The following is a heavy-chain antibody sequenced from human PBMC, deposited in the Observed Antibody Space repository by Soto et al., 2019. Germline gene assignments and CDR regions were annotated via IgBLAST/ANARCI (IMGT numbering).Heavy chain of an antibody. CDR1: GGSFSGYY. CDR3: AREIPCCPYSSSAGGWFDP. D-gene: IGHD6-6*01. J-gene: IGHJ5*02. Sequence: QVQLQQWGAGLLKPSETLSLTCAVYGGSFSGYYWSWIRQPPGKGLEWIGEINHSGSTNYNPSLKSRVTISVDASKNQFSLKLSSVTAADTAVYSWAREIPCCPYSSSAGGWFDPWGQGTLVTVSS. CDR2: INHSGST. V-gene: IGHV4-34*01.